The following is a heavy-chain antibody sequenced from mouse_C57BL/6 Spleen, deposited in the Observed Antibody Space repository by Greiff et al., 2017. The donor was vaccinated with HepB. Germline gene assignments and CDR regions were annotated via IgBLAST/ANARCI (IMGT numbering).Heavy chain of an antibody. CDR3: ARRGDGAY. J-gene: IGHJ3*01. Sequence: EVQLQESGPGLVKPSQSLSLTCSVTGYSITSGYYWNWIRQFPGNKLEWMGYISYDGSNNYNPSLKNRISITRDTSKNQFFLKLNSVTTEDTATYYCARRGDGAYWGHGTLVTVSA. V-gene: IGHV3-6*01. CDR1: GYSITSGYY. D-gene: IGHD3-3*01. CDR2: ISYDGSN.